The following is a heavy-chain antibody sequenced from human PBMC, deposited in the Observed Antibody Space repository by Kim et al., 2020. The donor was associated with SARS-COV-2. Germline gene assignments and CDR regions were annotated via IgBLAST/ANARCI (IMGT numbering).Heavy chain of an antibody. CDR1: GFTFSSYG. CDR3: AKESYYYDSSGYYPGAFDI. V-gene: IGHV3-30*18. CDR2: ISYDGSNK. D-gene: IGHD3-22*01. J-gene: IGHJ3*02. Sequence: GGSLRLSCAASGFTFSSYGMHWVRQAPGKGLEWVAVISYDGSNKYYADSVKGRFTISRDNSKNTLYLQMNSLRAEDTAVYYCAKESYYYDSSGYYPGAFDIWGQGTMVTVSS.